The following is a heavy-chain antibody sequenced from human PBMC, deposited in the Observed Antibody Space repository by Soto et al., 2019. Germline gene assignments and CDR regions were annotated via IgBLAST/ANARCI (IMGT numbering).Heavy chain of an antibody. Sequence: GGSLRVSCAAAGFTFSGSAMHWVRQASGKGLEWVGRIRSRANSYATTYGASVKGRFTISRDDSKNTAFLQMNSLKMEDTAVYYCSSHDGEYGMDVWGQGTTVTVSS. V-gene: IGHV3-73*01. D-gene: IGHD4-17*01. J-gene: IGHJ6*02. CDR3: SSHDGEYGMDV. CDR1: GFTFSGSA. CDR2: IRSRANSYAT.